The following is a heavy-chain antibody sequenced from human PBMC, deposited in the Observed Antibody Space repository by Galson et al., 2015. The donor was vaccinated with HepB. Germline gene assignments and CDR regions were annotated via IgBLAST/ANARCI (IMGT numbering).Heavy chain of an antibody. CDR2: IKQDGSEK. V-gene: IGHV3-7*03. J-gene: IGHJ6*03. Sequence: SLRLSCAASGFTFSSYWMSWVRQAPGKGLEWVANIKQDGSEKYYVDSVKGRFTISRDNAKNSLYLQMNSLRAEDTAVYYCARGTIWSGYSHGYYYYMDVWGKGTTVTVSS. D-gene: IGHD3-3*01. CDR1: GFTFSSYW. CDR3: ARGTIWSGYSHGYYYYMDV.